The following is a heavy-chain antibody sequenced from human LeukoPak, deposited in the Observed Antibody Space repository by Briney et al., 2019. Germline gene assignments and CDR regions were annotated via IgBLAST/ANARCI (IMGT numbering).Heavy chain of an antibody. D-gene: IGHD2-2*01. CDR3: ARAPITSPFYFDS. J-gene: IGHJ4*02. CDR1: GFTFSSYG. Sequence: PGGSLRLSCAASGFTFSSYGMHWVRQAPRKGLEWVSGINWSGGSTGYADPLRGRFTISRDNAKNSLYLQMDSLRAEDTALYYCARAPITSPFYFDSWGQGTLVTVSS. V-gene: IGHV3-20*04. CDR2: INWSGGST.